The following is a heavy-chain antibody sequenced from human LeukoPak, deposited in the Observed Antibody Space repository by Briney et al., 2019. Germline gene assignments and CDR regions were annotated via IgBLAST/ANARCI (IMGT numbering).Heavy chain of an antibody. CDR1: GGSISSGGYY. Sequence: PSETLSLTCTVSGGSISSGGYYWSWIRQPPGKGLEWIGYIYHSGSTYYNPSLKSRVTISVDRSKNQFSLKLSSVTAADTAVYYCARHPRGQLWLPGDWFDPWGQGTLVTVSS. CDR3: ARHPRGQLWLPGDWFDP. D-gene: IGHD5-18*01. J-gene: IGHJ5*02. V-gene: IGHV4-30-2*01. CDR2: IYHSGST.